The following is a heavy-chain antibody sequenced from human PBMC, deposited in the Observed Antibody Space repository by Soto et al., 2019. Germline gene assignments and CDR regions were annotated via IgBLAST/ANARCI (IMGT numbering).Heavy chain of an antibody. Sequence: ASVKVSCKASGYTFTGYYMHWVRQAPGQGLEWMGWINPNSGGTNYAQTFQGRVTMTRDTSISTAYMELSRLRSDDTAVYYCARERSLVVPADGMDVWGQGTTVTVSS. CDR2: INPNSGGT. CDR3: ARERSLVVPADGMDV. V-gene: IGHV1-2*02. CDR1: GYTFTGYY. J-gene: IGHJ6*02. D-gene: IGHD2-2*01.